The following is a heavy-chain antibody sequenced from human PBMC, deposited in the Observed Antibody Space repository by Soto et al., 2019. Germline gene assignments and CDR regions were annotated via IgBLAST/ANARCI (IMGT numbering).Heavy chain of an antibody. Sequence: GASVKVSCKASGGTFSSYAISCVRQAPGQGLEWMGGIIPIFGTANYAQKFQGRVTITADESTSTAYMELSSLRSEDTAVYYCARGRQVGATGIPLNPWGQGTLVTSPQ. J-gene: IGHJ5*02. CDR2: IIPIFGTA. CDR1: GGTFSSYA. D-gene: IGHD1-26*01. V-gene: IGHV1-69*13. CDR3: ARGRQVGATGIPLNP.